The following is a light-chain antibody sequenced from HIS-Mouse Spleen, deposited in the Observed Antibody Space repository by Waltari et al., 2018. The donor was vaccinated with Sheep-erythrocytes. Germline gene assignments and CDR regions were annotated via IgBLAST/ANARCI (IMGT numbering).Light chain of an antibody. J-gene: IGLJ1*01. Sequence: QSALTQPRSVSGSPGPSVTISCTGTSSDVGGYNYVSWYQHHPGKAPKLMIYDVSKRPSGVPDRFSGSKSGNTASLTISGLQAEDEADYYCCSYAGSYNHVFATGTKVTVL. CDR1: SSDVGGYNY. V-gene: IGLV2-11*01. CDR2: DVS. CDR3: CSYAGSYNHV.